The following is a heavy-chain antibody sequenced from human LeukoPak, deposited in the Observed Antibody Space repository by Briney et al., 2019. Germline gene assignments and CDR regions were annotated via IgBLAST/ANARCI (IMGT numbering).Heavy chain of an antibody. CDR3: ARSDDYGDYEYFDY. CDR2: IIPIFGTA. J-gene: IGHJ4*02. V-gene: IGHV1-69*13. Sequence: SVKVSCKASGGTFSSYAISWVRQAPGQGLEWMGGIIPIFGTANYAQKFQGRVTITADESTSTAYMELSSLRSEDTAVYYCARSDDYGDYEYFDYWGQGTLVTVSS. D-gene: IGHD4-17*01. CDR1: GGTFSSYA.